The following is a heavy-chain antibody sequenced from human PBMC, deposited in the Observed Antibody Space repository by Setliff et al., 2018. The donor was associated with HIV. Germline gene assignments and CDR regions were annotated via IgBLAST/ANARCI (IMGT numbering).Heavy chain of an antibody. CDR1: GGSFSANY. CDR3: ARDSANGKTANLNYLDV. Sequence: SETLSLTCAVYGGSFSANYWTWIRQPPGEGLEWIGEIHHSGSTNYNPSLKSRVTIAADTSKKHFSLKLTSVTTADTAVYYCARDSANGKTANLNYLDVWGKGTTVTVSS. V-gene: IGHV4-34*01. CDR2: IHHSGST. J-gene: IGHJ6*03. D-gene: IGHD2-8*01.